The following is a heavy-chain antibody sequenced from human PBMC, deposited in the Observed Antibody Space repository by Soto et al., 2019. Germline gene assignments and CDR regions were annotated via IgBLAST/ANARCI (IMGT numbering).Heavy chain of an antibody. V-gene: IGHV4-31*03. CDR2: IYYSGTT. J-gene: IGHJ3*02. CDR3: ARDESATDAFDI. CDR1: GGSISSGGYY. D-gene: IGHD5-12*01. Sequence: QVQLQESGPGLVKPSQTLSLTCTVSGGSISSGGYYWSWMRQNPGKGLEWIGYIYYSGTTNYNPSLKSRLTISVDTSKNQFSLKLNSMTAADTAVYYCARDESATDAFDIWGQGTMVTVSS.